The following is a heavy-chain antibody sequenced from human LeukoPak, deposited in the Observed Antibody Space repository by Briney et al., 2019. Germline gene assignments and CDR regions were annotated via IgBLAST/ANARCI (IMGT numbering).Heavy chain of an antibody. J-gene: IGHJ4*02. Sequence: PGGSLRLSCAASGFSLSNYWMNWVRQAPGKGLEWVSSISSSSSYIYYADSVKGRFTISRDNAKNSLYLQMNSLKAEDTAVYYCARDSLRYFDPATTHFDYWGQGTLVTVSS. V-gene: IGHV3-21*01. CDR1: GFSLSNYW. CDR3: ARDSLRYFDPATTHFDY. D-gene: IGHD3-9*01. CDR2: ISSSSSYI.